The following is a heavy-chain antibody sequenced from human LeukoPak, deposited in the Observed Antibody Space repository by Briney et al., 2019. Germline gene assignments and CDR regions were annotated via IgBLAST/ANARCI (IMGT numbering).Heavy chain of an antibody. CDR2: ISYDGSNK. D-gene: IGHD5-18*01. Sequence: PGGSLRLSCAASGFTFSSYGMHWVRQAPGKGLEWVAVISYDGSNKYYADSVKGRFTISRDNSKNTLYLQMNSLRAEDTAVYYCAKGGRGIQLWYLDYWGQGTLVTVSS. CDR1: GFTFSSYG. V-gene: IGHV3-30*18. CDR3: AKGGRGIQLWYLDY. J-gene: IGHJ4*02.